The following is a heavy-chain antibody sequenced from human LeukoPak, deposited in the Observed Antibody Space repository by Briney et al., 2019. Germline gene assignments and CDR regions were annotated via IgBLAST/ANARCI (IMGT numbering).Heavy chain of an antibody. D-gene: IGHD3-22*01. CDR1: GYIFTGYY. J-gene: IGHJ4*02. CDR2: INPNSGGT. V-gene: IGHV1-2*06. CDR3: ASAVYDSSGYYYDY. Sequence: ASVKVSCKASGYIFTGYYMHWVRQAPGQGLEWMGRINPNSGGTNYAQKFQGRVTMTRDTSISTAYMELSRLRSDDTAVYYCASAVYDSSGYYYDYWGQGTLVTVSS.